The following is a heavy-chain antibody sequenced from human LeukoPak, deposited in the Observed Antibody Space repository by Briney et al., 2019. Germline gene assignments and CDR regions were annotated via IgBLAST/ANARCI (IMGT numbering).Heavy chain of an antibody. D-gene: IGHD3-10*01. CDR1: GFTFSSYW. CDR2: IKQDGSEK. J-gene: IGHJ4*02. Sequence: GGSLRLSCAASGFTFSSYWMSWVRQAPGKGLEWVANIKQDGSEKYYVDSVKGRFTISRDNAKNSLYLQMNSLRAEDTAVYYCAREVTMARGVMCFDYWGQGTLVTVSS. V-gene: IGHV3-7*01. CDR3: AREVTMARGVMCFDY.